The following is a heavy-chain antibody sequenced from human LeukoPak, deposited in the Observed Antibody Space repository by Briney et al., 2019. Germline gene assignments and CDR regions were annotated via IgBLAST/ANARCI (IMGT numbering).Heavy chain of an antibody. CDR3: AKPREGYSYEDFDY. D-gene: IGHD5-18*01. CDR1: GFTFSSYG. CDR2: IWYDGSNK. Sequence: PGGSLRLSCAASGFTFSSYGMHWVRQAPGKGLEWVAVIWYDGSNKYYADSVKGRFTISRDNSKNTLYLQMNSLRAEDTAVYYCAKPREGYSYEDFDYWGQGTLVTVSS. J-gene: IGHJ4*02. V-gene: IGHV3-30*02.